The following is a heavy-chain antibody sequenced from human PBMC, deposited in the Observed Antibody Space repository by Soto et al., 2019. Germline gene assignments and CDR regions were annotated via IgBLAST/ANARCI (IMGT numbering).Heavy chain of an antibody. CDR3: ARDRYSSSSEAYYYYGMDV. J-gene: IGHJ6*02. D-gene: IGHD6-6*01. CDR2: ISSSSSTI. Sequence: GGSLRLCYAASGFTFSSYSMNWVRQAPGKGLEWVSYISSSSSTIYYVDSVKGRFTISRDNAKNSLYLQMNSLRDEDTAVYYCARDRYSSSSEAYYYYGMDVWGQGTTVTVSS. V-gene: IGHV3-48*02. CDR1: GFTFSSYS.